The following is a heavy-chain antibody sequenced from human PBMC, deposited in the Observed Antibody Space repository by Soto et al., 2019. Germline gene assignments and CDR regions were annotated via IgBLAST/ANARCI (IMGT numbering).Heavy chain of an antibody. J-gene: IGHJ5*02. D-gene: IGHD3-10*01. CDR1: GFTFNTYG. Sequence: QVQLVQSGGGVVQSGRSLRLSCISSGFTFNTYGMFWARQAPGTGLEWVAGIWYDGSYRYYVDSVKGRFTVSRDNSKNTVYLEMNNLRAKDTAVYYCARNSGSGHLGWFDPWGQGTLVTVSS. CDR3: ARNSGSGHLGWFDP. CDR2: IWYDGSYR. V-gene: IGHV3-33*01.